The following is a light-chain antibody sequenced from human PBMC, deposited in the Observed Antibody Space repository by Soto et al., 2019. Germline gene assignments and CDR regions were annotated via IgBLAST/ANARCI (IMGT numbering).Light chain of an antibody. J-gene: IGLJ2*01. Sequence: QSALTQPPSVSGAPGQRVTISCTGSSSNIGAGYDVHWYQQLPGTAPKLLIYNTNERPSGVPDRFSGSKSGTSASLAITRLQSEDEADYYCGAWDDSLNGHVVFGGGTKLTVL. CDR2: NTN. CDR3: GAWDDSLNGHVV. CDR1: SSNIGAGYD. V-gene: IGLV1-40*01.